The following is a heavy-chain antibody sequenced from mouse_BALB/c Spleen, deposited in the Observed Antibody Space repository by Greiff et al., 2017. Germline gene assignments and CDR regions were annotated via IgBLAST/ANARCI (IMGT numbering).Heavy chain of an antibody. CDR3: AREGLRL. CDR2: IYPGDGDT. V-gene: IGHV1-80*01. J-gene: IGHJ2*01. CDR1: GYAFSSYW. Sequence: QVQLKESGAELVRPGSSVKISCKASGYAFSSYWMNWVKQRPGQGLEWIGQIYPGDGDTNYNGKFKGKATLTADKSSSTAYMQLSSLTSEDSAVYFCAREGLRLGGQGTTLTVSS.